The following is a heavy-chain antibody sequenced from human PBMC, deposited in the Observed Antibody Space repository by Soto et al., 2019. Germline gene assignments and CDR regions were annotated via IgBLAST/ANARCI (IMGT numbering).Heavy chain of an antibody. CDR1: GFTFTSSA. V-gene: IGHV1-58*02. CDR3: AADWEPGYSSSWPITNNWFDP. Sequence: GASVKVSCKASGFTFTSSAMQWVRQARGQRLEWIGWIVVGSGNTNYAQKFQERVTITRDMSTSTAYMELSSLRSEDTAVYYCAADWEPGYSSSWPITNNWFDPWGQGTLVTVSS. J-gene: IGHJ5*02. CDR2: IVVGSGNT. D-gene: IGHD6-13*01.